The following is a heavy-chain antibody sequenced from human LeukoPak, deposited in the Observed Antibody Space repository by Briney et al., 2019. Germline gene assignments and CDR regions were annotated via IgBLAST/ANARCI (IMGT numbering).Heavy chain of an antibody. V-gene: IGHV3-74*01. CDR2: INTDGGFT. Sequence: GGSLRLSCAASGFIFGDYWMHWVRQAPGKGLVWVSRINTDGGFTRYADSVQGRFIISRDTAKNTLFLQMNSLRAEDTAVYYCAREAKVGGALQYWGQGILVTVSS. J-gene: IGHJ4*02. CDR3: AREAKVGGALQY. CDR1: GFIFGDYW. D-gene: IGHD1-26*01.